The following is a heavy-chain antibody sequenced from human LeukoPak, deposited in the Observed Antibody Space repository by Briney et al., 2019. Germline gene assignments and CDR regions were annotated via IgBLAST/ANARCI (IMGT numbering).Heavy chain of an antibody. CDR1: GESFSGFQ. J-gene: IGHJ5*02. Sequence: SETLSLTCAVYGESFSGFQWSWIRQPPGKGLEWIGEINHSGSTNYNASLKSRVTISIDTSKNHFSLKLSSVTAADTGIYYCARLRCGDCYPNWFDPWGQGTLVTVSS. CDR2: INHSGST. CDR3: ARLRCGDCYPNWFDP. D-gene: IGHD2-21*02. V-gene: IGHV4-34*01.